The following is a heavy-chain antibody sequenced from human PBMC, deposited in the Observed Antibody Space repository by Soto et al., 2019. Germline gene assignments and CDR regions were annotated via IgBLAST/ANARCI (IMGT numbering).Heavy chain of an antibody. J-gene: IGHJ4*02. V-gene: IGHV4-31*03. Sequence: QVQLQESGPGLVKPSQTLSLTCTVSGGSISSGGYYWSWIRQHPGKGLEWIGYIYYSGSTYYNTSLKSRSTISVDTSKNQFSLKLSSVTDADTAVYYCARAEEWVWGSYYDYWGQGTLVTVSS. CDR2: IYYSGST. CDR3: ARAEEWVWGSYYDY. D-gene: IGHD3-16*01. CDR1: GGSISSGGYY.